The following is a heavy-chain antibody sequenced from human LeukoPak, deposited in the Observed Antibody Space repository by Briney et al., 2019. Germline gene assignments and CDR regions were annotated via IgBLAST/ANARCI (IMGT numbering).Heavy chain of an antibody. CDR3: ARNDYGDYFY. CDR2: IIPIFGTA. Sequence: ASVKVSCKASGGTFSSYAISWVRQAPGQGLEWMGGIIPIFGTANYAQKFQGRVTITADKSTSTAYMELSSLRSEDTAVYYYARNDYGDYFYWGQGTLVTVSS. CDR1: GGTFSSYA. J-gene: IGHJ4*02. D-gene: IGHD4-17*01. V-gene: IGHV1-69*06.